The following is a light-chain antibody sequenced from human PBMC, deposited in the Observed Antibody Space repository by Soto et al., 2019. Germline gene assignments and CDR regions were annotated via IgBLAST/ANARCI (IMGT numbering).Light chain of an antibody. CDR2: GAS. Sequence: SQLPCSVCSYPEERATLSCRASQSVSSSYLAWYQQKPGQAPRLLIYGASSRATGIPDRFSGSGSGTDFTLTSSRREPEDLALYYCQQYGSSPRTFGQGTKVDIK. V-gene: IGKV3-20*01. CDR3: QQYGSSPRT. CDR1: QSVSSSY. J-gene: IGKJ1*01.